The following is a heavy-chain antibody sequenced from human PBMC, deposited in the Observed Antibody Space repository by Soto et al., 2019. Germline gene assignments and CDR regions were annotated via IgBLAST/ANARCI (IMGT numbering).Heavy chain of an antibody. CDR1: GGTFSRYA. CDR3: ARGRRDQDCSGDSRYSRYYYYGMDV. CDR2: IIPIFGTA. Sequence: HGQLVQSGAEVKKPGSSVKVSCKASGGTFSRYAISWVRQAPGQGLEWMGGIIPIFGTANYAQKFQGRVTITADESTSPAYMELSSLRSEDTAVYYCARGRRDQDCSGDSRYSRYYYYGMDVWGQRTTVTVSS. D-gene: IGHD2-15*01. J-gene: IGHJ6*02. V-gene: IGHV1-69*01.